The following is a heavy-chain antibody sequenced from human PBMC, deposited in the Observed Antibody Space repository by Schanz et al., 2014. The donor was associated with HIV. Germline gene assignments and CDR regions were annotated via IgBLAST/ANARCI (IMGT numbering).Heavy chain of an antibody. V-gene: IGHV4-34*02. CDR3: ARDSGPGIY. CDR2: INHSGST. J-gene: IGHJ4*02. CDR1: GGSFSGYY. D-gene: IGHD3-10*01. Sequence: QVHLQQWGAGLLKPSETLSLTCAVYGGSFSGYYWSWIRQPPGKGLEWIGEINHSGSTNYSPSLQSRVTISLDPSKNQFSLRLSSVTAADTAVYYCARDSGPGIYWGQGTLVTVSS.